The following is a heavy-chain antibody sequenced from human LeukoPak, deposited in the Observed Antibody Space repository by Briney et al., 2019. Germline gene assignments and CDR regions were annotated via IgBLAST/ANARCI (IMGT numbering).Heavy chain of an antibody. D-gene: IGHD5-18*01. V-gene: IGHV3-21*01. CDR2: ISSSSSYI. CDR1: EFTFSTYS. Sequence: GGSLGLSCAASEFTFSTYSMNWVRQAPGKGLEWVSSISSSSSYIYYADSVKGRFTISRDNAKNSLYLQMNSLRAGDTAVYYCARGENNYGYYYFDYWGQGTLVTVSS. J-gene: IGHJ4*02. CDR3: ARGENNYGYYYFDY.